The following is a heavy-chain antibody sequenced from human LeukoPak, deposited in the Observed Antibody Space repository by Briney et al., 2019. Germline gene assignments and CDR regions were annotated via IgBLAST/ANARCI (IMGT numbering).Heavy chain of an antibody. V-gene: IGHV3-30*02. CDR1: GFSFNNYG. CDR2: IEYAGTNK. CDR3: AKEETGYYRTIDY. Sequence: PGGSLRLSCAASGFSFNNYGMHWVRQAPGKGLEWVAFIEYAGTNKYYGDSVKGRFTISTDNSKNTLYLQMNSLRTEDTAMYYCAKEETGYYRTIDYWGQGTLVTVSS. J-gene: IGHJ4*02. D-gene: IGHD3-9*01.